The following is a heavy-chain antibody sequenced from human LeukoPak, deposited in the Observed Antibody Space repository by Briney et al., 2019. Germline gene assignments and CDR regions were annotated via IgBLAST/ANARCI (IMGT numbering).Heavy chain of an antibody. J-gene: IGHJ4*02. V-gene: IGHV4-34*01. CDR1: GGSFSFYF. Sequence: SETLSLSCTVSGGSFSFYFWHWIRQPPGEGLDWIGEIDNRGSTQYKPSLRSRGIISIDTSGNHFSLKLTSVTAADTAVYFCARDSDSGFQWGQGMLVTVSS. CDR2: IDNRGST. D-gene: IGHD3-16*01. CDR3: ARDSDSGFQ.